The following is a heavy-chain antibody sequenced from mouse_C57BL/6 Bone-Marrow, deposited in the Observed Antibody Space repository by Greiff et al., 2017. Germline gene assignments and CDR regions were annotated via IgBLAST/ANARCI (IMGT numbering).Heavy chain of an antibody. Sequence: QSGPGILQPSQTLRLTLSFSGLPLCTLGIGVGWVRDPSGKGLEWLALIWWDDDKYNNPAQKSRLTISKDTSKNQVVLKIANVDTADTATYYCGRSGFAYWGQGTLVTVSA. J-gene: IGHJ3*01. CDR2: IWWDDDK. CDR1: GLPLCTLGIG. V-gene: IGHV8-8*01. CDR3: GRSGFAY.